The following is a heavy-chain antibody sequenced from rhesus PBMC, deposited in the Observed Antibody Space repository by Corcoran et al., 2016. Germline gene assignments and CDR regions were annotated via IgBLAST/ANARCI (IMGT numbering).Heavy chain of an antibody. CDR2: INGNSGST. D-gene: IGHD5-36*01. CDR3: ARYSYGYVPDY. Sequence: QVQLQESGPGLVKPSETLSLTCAVSGGSFSSYWWSWSRQPPGKGLEWIGEINGNSGSTNYNPSLKSRVTISKDASKNQFSLKLSSVTAADTAVYYCARYSYGYVPDYWGQGVLVTVSS. CDR1: GGSFSSYW. J-gene: IGHJ4*01. V-gene: IGHV4-80*01.